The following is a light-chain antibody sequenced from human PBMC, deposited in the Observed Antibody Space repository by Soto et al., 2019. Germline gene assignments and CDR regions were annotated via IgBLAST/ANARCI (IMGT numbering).Light chain of an antibody. CDR2: EVN. CDR3: CSYAGSYTHV. V-gene: IGLV2-14*01. J-gene: IGLJ1*01. Sequence: QSALTQPASLSGSPGQSITISCTGTSSDIGAYDYVSWFQQHPGKAAKLMISEVNNRPSGVSNRFSGSKSGNTAYLTISGLQVEDEADYYCCSYAGSYTHVFGTGTKVTVL. CDR1: SSDIGAYDY.